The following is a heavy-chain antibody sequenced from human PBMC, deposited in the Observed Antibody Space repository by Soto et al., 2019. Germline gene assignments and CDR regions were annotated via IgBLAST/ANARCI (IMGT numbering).Heavy chain of an antibody. V-gene: IGHV1-18*01. Sequence: QVQLVQSGAEVKKPGASVKVSCKASGYTFTSYGISWVRQAPGQGLEWMGWISAYNGNTNYAQKLQGRVTMTTDTSTXXAXMXXRSLRSDDTAVYYCARGARYYDILTGYYNPYGMDVWGQGTTVTVSS. CDR1: GYTFTSYG. D-gene: IGHD3-9*01. CDR2: ISAYNGNT. J-gene: IGHJ6*02. CDR3: ARGARYYDILTGYYNPYGMDV.